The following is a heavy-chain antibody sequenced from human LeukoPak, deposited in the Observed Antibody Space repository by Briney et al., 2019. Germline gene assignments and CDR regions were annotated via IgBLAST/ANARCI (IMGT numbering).Heavy chain of an antibody. Sequence: PGGSLRLSCAASGFTFSNYEMNWVRQAPGKGLEWVSAISGSGGSTYYADSVKGRFTISRDNSKNTLYLQMNSLRAEDTAVYYCAKSRYQLHAAGFDYWGQGTLVTVSS. J-gene: IGHJ4*02. CDR1: GFTFSNYE. CDR2: ISGSGGST. CDR3: AKSRYQLHAAGFDY. V-gene: IGHV3-23*01. D-gene: IGHD2-2*01.